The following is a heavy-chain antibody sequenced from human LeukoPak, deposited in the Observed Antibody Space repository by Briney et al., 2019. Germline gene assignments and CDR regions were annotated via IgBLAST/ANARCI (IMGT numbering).Heavy chain of an antibody. V-gene: IGHV3-48*03. Sequence: GGSLRLSCAISGYPLSNYEMHWARQAPGKGLEWVAYIGEMSDTYYADSVRGRFTISRDNAKNSVYLQMNSLRAEDTAVYHCARVPSSMWSPGRFANNKWGLGTLVTVAS. J-gene: IGHJ4*02. CDR2: IGEMSDT. D-gene: IGHD3-10*01. CDR3: ARVPSSMWSPGRFANNK. CDR1: GYPLSNYE.